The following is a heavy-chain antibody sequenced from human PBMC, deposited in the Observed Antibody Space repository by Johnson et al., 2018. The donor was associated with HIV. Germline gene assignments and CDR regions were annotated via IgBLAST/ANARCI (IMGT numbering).Heavy chain of an antibody. D-gene: IGHD1-26*01. CDR2: INWNGGNT. CDR3: ARRDSGSLSFDL. J-gene: IGHJ3*01. CDR1: GFIFDDYG. Sequence: VQLVESGGGVVRPGESLRLSCAASGFIFDDYGLNWVRQAPGKGLEWVSGINWNGGNTGYADSVKGRCTISRDNDKSSMYMQMNNQRAEDTAFYYCARRDSGSLSFDLWGQGTMVTVSS. V-gene: IGHV3-20*04.